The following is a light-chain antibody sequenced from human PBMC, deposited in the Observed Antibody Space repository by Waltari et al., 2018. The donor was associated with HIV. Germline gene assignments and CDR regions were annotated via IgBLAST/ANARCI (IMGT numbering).Light chain of an antibody. V-gene: IGLV3-25*03. CDR1: ELPKRY. CDR2: KDT. J-gene: IGLJ3*02. CDR3: QSTDRSGTWV. Sequence: YELTQPPSVSVSPGQTARITCSGSELPKRYSHWFRQKPGQPPILLIYKDTGRPSGISQRFAASKSGTTVTLTINEVQAEDEADYLCQSTDRSGTWVFGAGTRLAVL.